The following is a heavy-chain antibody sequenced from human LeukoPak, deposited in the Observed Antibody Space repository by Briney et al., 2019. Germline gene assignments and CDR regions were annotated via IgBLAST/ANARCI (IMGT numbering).Heavy chain of an antibody. V-gene: IGHV3-9*03. CDR3: AKDIARTGYYYMDV. CDR1: GFTFDDYA. J-gene: IGHJ6*03. CDR2: ISWNSGSI. Sequence: GGSLRLSCAASGFTFDDYAMHWVRQAPGKGLEWVSGISWNSGSIGYADSVKGRFTISRDNAKNALELQMNSLRAEDMALYYCAKDIARTGYYYMDVWGKGTTVTVSS.